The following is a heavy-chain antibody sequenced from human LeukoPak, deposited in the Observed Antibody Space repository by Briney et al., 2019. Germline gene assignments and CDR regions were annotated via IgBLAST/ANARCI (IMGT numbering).Heavy chain of an antibody. J-gene: IGHJ4*02. Sequence: GGSLRLSCAASGFTFSSYVMHWVRQAPGKGLEWVAIISYDGSNEYYADSVRGRFSISRDNAKNTLYLQMNSLRVEDTAVYYCARGAMKTNYYHDYFDYWGQGTLVTVSS. CDR3: ARGAMKTNYYHDYFDY. CDR1: GFTFSSYV. CDR2: ISYDGSNE. V-gene: IGHV3-30*04. D-gene: IGHD1-26*01.